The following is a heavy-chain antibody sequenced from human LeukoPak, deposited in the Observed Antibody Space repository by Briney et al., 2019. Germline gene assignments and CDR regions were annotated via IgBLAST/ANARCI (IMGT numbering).Heavy chain of an antibody. D-gene: IGHD2-21*02. CDR1: GYTFGIYG. V-gene: IGHV1-18*01. Sequence: ASVKVSCKASGYTFGIYGISWVRQAPGQGLEWMAWISPYDGDTNYAQKFAGRVTMTTETSTNTAYMELRSLRSDDTAIYYCARDYCTRGGDCYKEDLFDPWGQGTLVTVSA. CDR3: ARDYCTRGGDCYKEDLFDP. CDR2: ISPYDGDT. J-gene: IGHJ5*02.